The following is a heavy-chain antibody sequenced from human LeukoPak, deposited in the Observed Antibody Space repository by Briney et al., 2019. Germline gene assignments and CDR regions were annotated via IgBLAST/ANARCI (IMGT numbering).Heavy chain of an antibody. D-gene: IGHD6-19*01. Sequence: QPGGSLRLSCAASGFTFSNYAMHWVRQAPGTGLELVAVIWFDGTNKYYGDSVRGRFTISRDNSKNRLYLQMNSLRAEDTAVYYCAKARGSGWHDPWYLDYWGQGTLVTVSS. CDR2: IWFDGTNK. V-gene: IGHV3-33*06. J-gene: IGHJ4*02. CDR1: GFTFSNYA. CDR3: AKARGSGWHDPWYLDY.